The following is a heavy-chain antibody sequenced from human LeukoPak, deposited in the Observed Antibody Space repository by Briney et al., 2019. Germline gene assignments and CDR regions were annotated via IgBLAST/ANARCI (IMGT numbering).Heavy chain of an antibody. D-gene: IGHD3-9*01. CDR1: GYTFSSYA. CDR3: AKDPTAYYDILTGYYDY. V-gene: IGHV3-23*01. J-gene: IGHJ4*02. CDR2: ISGSGGST. Sequence: GGSLRLSCAASGYTFSSYAMSWVRQAQGKGLEWVSAISGSGGSTYYADSVKGRFTISRDNSKNTLYLQMNSLRAEDTAVYYCAKDPTAYYDILTGYYDYWGQGTLVTVSS.